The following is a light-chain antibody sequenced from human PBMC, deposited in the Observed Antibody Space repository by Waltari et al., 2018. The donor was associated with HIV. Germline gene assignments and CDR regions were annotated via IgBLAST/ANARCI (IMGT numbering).Light chain of an antibody. J-gene: IGKJ4*01. V-gene: IGKV3-15*01. CDR1: RSVGSA. CDR2: GAS. Sequence: EIVMTQSPATLSVSPGERVALSCRASRSVGSALAWYQQKPGRVPRLLIYGASTRATGVPARFSGSGSETEFTLTISSLQSEDFAVYYCQQYNKWPLTFGGGTKVEIK. CDR3: QQYNKWPLT.